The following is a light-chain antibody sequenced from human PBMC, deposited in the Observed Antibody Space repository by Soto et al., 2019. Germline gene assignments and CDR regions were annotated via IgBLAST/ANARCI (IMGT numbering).Light chain of an antibody. CDR2: GAS. J-gene: IGKJ1*01. CDR3: QQYGSSPVT. Sequence: EIVLTQSPGTLSLSPGERATLSCRASQSVSSNYLAWYQQKPGQAPRLLIYGASSRATGIPDRFSGSGSGTGFTLTISRLEPEDFAVYYCQQYGSSPVTFAHGTKVDI. CDR1: QSVSSNY. V-gene: IGKV3-20*01.